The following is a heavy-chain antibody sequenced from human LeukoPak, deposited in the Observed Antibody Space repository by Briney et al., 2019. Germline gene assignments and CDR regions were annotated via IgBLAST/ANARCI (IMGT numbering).Heavy chain of an antibody. D-gene: IGHD5-24*01. V-gene: IGHV1-2*02. CDR1: GYTFTGYD. J-gene: IGHJ3*02. CDR2: INPNSGGT. CDR3: AREREMATIGDAFDI. Sequence: GASVKVSCKASGYTFTGYDMHWVRQAPGQGLEWMGWINPNSGGTNYAQKFQGRVTMTRDTSISRAYMEVSRLRSDDTAVYYCAREREMATIGDAFDIWGQGTMVTVSS.